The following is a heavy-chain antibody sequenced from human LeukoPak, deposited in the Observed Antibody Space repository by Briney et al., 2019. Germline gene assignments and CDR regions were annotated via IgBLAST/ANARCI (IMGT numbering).Heavy chain of an antibody. CDR3: EGLLWFGPLGETPGVGY. Sequence: PGGSLRLSCAASGFTFSSYAMSWVRQAPGKGLEWVSAISGSGGSTYYADSVKGRFTISRDNSKNTLYLQMNSLRAEDTAVYYCEGLLWFGPLGETPGVGYWGQGTLVTVSS. CDR2: ISGSGGST. D-gene: IGHD3-10*01. CDR1: GFTFSSYA. J-gene: IGHJ4*02. V-gene: IGHV3-23*01.